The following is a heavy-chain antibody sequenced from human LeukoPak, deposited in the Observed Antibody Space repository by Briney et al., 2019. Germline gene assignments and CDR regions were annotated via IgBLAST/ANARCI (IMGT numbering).Heavy chain of an antibody. CDR2: ISGSGGST. D-gene: IGHD6-6*01. CDR3: TSSSSRGIYYYYYYMDV. V-gene: IGHV3-23*01. CDR1: GFTFSSYA. J-gene: IGHJ6*03. Sequence: PGRSLRLSCAAPGFTFSSYAMSWVRQAPGKGLEWVSAISGSGGSTYYADSVKGRFTISRDNSKNTLYLQMNSLRAEDTAVYYCTSSSSRGIYYYYYYMDVWGKGTTVTVSS.